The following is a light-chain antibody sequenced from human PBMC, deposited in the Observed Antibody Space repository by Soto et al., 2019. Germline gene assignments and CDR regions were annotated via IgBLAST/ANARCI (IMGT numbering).Light chain of an antibody. CDR2: SAS. Sequence: IQLTPSPYSLSASVRARDALTGLESQSISSYLNWYHQKPGKAHKLLIYSASSLQSGVPSRFSGSGSGTDFTLTISSLQPEDFAMYYCQQSYTTPPITFGQGTRLEI. CDR1: QSISSY. J-gene: IGKJ5*01. V-gene: IGKV1-39*01. CDR3: QQSYTTPPIT.